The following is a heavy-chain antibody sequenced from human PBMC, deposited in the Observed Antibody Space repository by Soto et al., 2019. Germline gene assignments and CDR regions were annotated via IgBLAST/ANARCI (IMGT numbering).Heavy chain of an antibody. CDR3: ARPLCRDDYNWGYFDI. V-gene: IGHV3-30-3*01. CDR2: ISYDGSNK. Sequence: QVQLVESGGGVVQPGRSLRLSCAASGFTFSSYAMHWVRQAPGKGLEWVAVISYDGSNKYYADSVKGRFTISRDNSENTQYLQMNSLGAEDTVVYYCARPLCRDDYNWGYFDICGRGPLVAVSS. CDR1: GFTFSSYA. J-gene: IGHJ2*01. D-gene: IGHD4-4*01.